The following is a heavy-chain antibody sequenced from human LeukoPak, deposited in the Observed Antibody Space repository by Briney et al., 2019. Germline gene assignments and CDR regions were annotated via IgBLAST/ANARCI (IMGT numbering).Heavy chain of an antibody. CDR1: GFTFSSYA. D-gene: IGHD3-10*01. CDR2: ISTSSSDI. J-gene: IGHJ4*02. V-gene: IGHV3-21*01. Sequence: PGGSLRLSCAASGFTFSSYAMNWVRQAPGKGLEWVSTISTSSSDIYYADSLKGRFTVSRDNAKNSLYLQMNSLRAEDTAVYYCARDFGFWGQGTLVTVSS. CDR3: ARDFGF.